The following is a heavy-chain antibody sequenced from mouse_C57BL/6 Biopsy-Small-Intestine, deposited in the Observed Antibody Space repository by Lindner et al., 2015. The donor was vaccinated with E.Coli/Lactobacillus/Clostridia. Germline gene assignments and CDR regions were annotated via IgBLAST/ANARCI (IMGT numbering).Heavy chain of an antibody. D-gene: IGHD5-1-1*01. CDR3: ARVGDGSKYELAFHV. J-gene: IGHJ1*01. Sequence: SVKVSCKTSGYMFTGYYLHWVRQAPGQGLEWMGWISPTSGDTYYAQKFQGRATMTRDTSISTAFMELTGLRSDDTAVYYCARVGDGSKYELAFHVWGQGTMVTVSS. CDR2: ISPTSGDT. V-gene: IGHV1-53*01. CDR1: GYMFTGYY.